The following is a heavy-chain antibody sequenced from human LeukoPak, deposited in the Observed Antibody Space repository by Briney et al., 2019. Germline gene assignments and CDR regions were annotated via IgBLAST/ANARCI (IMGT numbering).Heavy chain of an antibody. CDR2: VSYGGTT. CDR3: ARHGYSFVSSYYFDS. CDR1: GGFSSPYL. D-gene: IGHD5-18*01. J-gene: IGHJ4*02. Sequence: SETLSLTCTVSGGFSSPYLWSWIRQPPGKALEWIGYVSYGGTTNYDPSLRSRVTMSVDTSKKQFSLKLASVTAADTAVYYCARHGYSFVSSYYFDSWGQGILVTVSS. V-gene: IGHV4-59*08.